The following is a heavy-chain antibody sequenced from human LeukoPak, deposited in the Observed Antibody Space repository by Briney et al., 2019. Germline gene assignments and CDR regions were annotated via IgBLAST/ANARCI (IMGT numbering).Heavy chain of an antibody. D-gene: IGHD6-19*01. V-gene: IGHV1-2*02. CDR2: INSNSGGT. Sequence: GASVKVSCKASGYTFTGYYMHWVRQAPGQGLEWMGWINSNSGGTNYAQKFQGRVTMTRDTSISTAYMGLSRLRSDDTAVYYCARDTGPQWLVQYYYYMDVWGKGTTVTVSS. J-gene: IGHJ6*03. CDR1: GYTFTGYY. CDR3: ARDTGPQWLVQYYYYMDV.